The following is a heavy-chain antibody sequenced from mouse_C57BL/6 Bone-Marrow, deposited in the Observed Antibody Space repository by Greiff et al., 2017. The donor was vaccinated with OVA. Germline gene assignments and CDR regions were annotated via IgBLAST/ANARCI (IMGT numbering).Heavy chain of an antibody. D-gene: IGHD2-3*01. CDR1: GFTFSDYY. CDR2: ISNGGGST. V-gene: IGHV5-12*01. Sequence: EVQRVESGGGLVQPGGSLKLSCAASGFTFSDYYMYWVRQTPEKRLEWVAYISNGGGSTYYPDTVKGRFTISRDNAKNTLYLQMSRLKSEDTAMYYCARQGYDGYLAYWGQGTLVTVSA. CDR3: ARQGYDGYLAY. J-gene: IGHJ3*01.